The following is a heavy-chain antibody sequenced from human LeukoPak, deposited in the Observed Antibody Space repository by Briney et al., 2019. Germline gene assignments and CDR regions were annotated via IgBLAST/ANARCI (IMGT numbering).Heavy chain of an antibody. CDR3: ARHQLGRRKPFDY. J-gene: IGHJ4*02. CDR2: IYSTGNT. V-gene: IGHV4-39*01. D-gene: IGHD1-1*01. CDR1: GDSISTPSYY. Sequence: SETLSLTCSVSGDSISTPSYYWGWIRQSPGKGLEWIASIYSTGNTYFNPSFKSRVTISVDTSKNQFSLNMHSVTAADTAVYYCARHQLGRRKPFDYWGQGTLVTVSS.